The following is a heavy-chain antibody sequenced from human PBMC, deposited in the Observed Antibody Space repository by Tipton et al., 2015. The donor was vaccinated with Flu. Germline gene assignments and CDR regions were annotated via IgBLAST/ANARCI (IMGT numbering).Heavy chain of an antibody. D-gene: IGHD3-10*02. Sequence: TLSLTCTVSGGSISSYHWGWLRQPPGKGLEWIVSIYYGVSTYYNPSLKSRVTISVGTSKNQFSLKLRSVTAADTAVYYCARLSYYDVDLKNHYFEYWGQGTLVTVSS. CDR2: IYYGVST. J-gene: IGHJ4*02. V-gene: IGHV4-39*01. CDR1: GGSISSYH. CDR3: ARLSYYDVDLKNHYFEY.